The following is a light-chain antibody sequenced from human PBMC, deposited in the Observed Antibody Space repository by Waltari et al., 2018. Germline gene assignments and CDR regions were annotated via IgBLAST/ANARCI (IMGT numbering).Light chain of an antibody. CDR2: DVN. CDR3: PSFRGGNTWV. V-gene: IGLV2-11*01. J-gene: IGLJ2*01. Sequence: QAALTQPPSVSKSLGQAVTISCTGTSNDVGGYNDVSWYQQYPGTAPRLVIYDVNIRPSGVSDRFSGSKSGKTASLTISGLQAEDEADYYCPSFRGGNTWVFGGGTRLTVL. CDR1: SNDVGGYND.